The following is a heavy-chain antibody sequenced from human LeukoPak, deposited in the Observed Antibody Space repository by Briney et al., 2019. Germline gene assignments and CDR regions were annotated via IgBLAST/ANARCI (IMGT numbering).Heavy chain of an antibody. CDR3: ARVNYSSGWYVPFY. CDR2: INPSGGRT. D-gene: IGHD6-19*01. Sequence: ASVKVSCKASGYTFTSYYMHWVRQAPGQGLERMGLINPSGGRTTYAQKFQGRVTLTRDMSTSTVYMELSRLRSDDTAVYYCARVNYSSGWYVPFYWGQGTLVTVSS. J-gene: IGHJ4*02. CDR1: GYTFTSYY. V-gene: IGHV1-46*01.